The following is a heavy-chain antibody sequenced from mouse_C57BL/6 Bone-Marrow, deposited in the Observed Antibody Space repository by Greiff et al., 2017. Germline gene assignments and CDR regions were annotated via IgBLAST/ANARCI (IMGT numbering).Heavy chain of an antibody. Sequence: VKLQQPGAELVKPGASVKMSCTASGYTFTSYWMTWVKQRPGQGLEWIGDIYHGSGSTNANEKFKSKATLTVDTSTSTANMQLNSLTSEDSAIYYCAMECWRFYYSMDYWGQGTSVTVSS. V-gene: IGHV1-55*01. CDR1: GYTFTSYW. J-gene: IGHJ4*01. CDR3: AMECWRFYYSMDY. D-gene: IGHD6-1*01. CDR2: IYHGSGST.